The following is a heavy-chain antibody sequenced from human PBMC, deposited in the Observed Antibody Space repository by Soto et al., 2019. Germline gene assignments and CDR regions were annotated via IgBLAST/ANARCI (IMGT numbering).Heavy chain of an antibody. CDR3: ARGYSSTSMSPYYYYYIDV. J-gene: IGHJ6*03. D-gene: IGHD2-2*01. V-gene: IGHV4-34*01. CDR2: INHSGST. CDR1: GGSFSGYY. Sequence: SETLSLTCAVYGGSFSGYYWSWIRQPPGKGLEWIGEINHSGSTNYNPSLKSRVTISVDTSKNQFSLKLSSVTAADTAVYYCARGYSSTSMSPYYYYYIDVWGKGTTVTVSS.